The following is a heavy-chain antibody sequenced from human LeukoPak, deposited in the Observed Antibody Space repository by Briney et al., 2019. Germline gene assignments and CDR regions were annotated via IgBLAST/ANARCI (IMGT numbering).Heavy chain of an antibody. CDR1: GGSISSGGYY. Sequence: YPSQTLSLTCTVSGGSISSGGYYWSWIRQHPGKGLEWIGYIYYSGSTYYNPSLKSRVTISVDTSKNQFSLKLSSVTAADTAVYYCARHNRPALRFLEWLYAFDIWGQGTMVTVSS. CDR2: IYYSGST. V-gene: IGHV4-31*03. J-gene: IGHJ3*02. CDR3: ARHNRPALRFLEWLYAFDI. D-gene: IGHD3-3*01.